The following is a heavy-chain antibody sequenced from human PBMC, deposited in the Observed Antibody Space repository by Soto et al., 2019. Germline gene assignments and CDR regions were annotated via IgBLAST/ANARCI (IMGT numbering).Heavy chain of an antibody. CDR1: GDTFNFYS. Sequence: QVQLVQSGAEVKRPGSSVKVSCKASGDTFNFYSINWVRQAPGVGLEWVGRVNPILSMSNYAQRFQGIVTMTADKATSTAYMELRRLRSEDTDIYYCASSYGSGYRAFDYWGQGALVTVSS. CDR3: ASSYGSGYRAFDY. V-gene: IGHV1-69*02. CDR2: VNPILSMS. J-gene: IGHJ4*02. D-gene: IGHD3-10*01.